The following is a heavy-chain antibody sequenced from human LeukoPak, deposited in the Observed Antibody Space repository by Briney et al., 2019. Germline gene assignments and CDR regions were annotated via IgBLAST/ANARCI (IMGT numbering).Heavy chain of an antibody. V-gene: IGHV4-34*01. CDR2: INHSGST. CDR3: AGKRI. D-gene: IGHD2-15*01. CDR1: GGSFSGYY. J-gene: IGHJ4*02. Sequence: SETLSLTCAVYGGSFSGYYWSWTRQPPGKGLEWIGEINHSGSTNYNPSLKSRVTISVDTSKNQFSLKLSSVAAADTAVYYCAGKRIWGRGTLVTVSS.